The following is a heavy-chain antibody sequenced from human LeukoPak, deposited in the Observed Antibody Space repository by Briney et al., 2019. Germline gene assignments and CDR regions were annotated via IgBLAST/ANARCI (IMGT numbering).Heavy chain of an antibody. V-gene: IGHV1-69*13. D-gene: IGHD2-15*01. CDR1: GGTFSSYA. J-gene: IGHJ3*02. CDR3: ARDLTDIVVVVAATSDAFDI. CDR2: IIPIFGTA. Sequence: ASVKVSCKASGGTFSSYAISWVRQAPGQGLEWMGGIIPIFGTANNAQKFQGRVMITADESTSTAYMELSSLRSEDTAVYYCARDLTDIVVVVAATSDAFDIWGQGTMVTVSS.